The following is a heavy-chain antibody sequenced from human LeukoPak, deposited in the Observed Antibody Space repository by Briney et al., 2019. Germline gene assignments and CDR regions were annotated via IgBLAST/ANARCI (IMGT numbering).Heavy chain of an antibody. J-gene: IGHJ4*02. CDR2: IYYSGNT. CDR1: GGSISSGGYY. D-gene: IGHD3-16*01. CDR3: ASGGGYWDY. Sequence: SETLSLTCTVSGGSISSGGYYWSWIRQPPGKRLEWIGYIYYSGNTNYNPSLTSRVTISVDTSKNQFSLKLSSVTAADTAVYYCASGGGYWDYWGQGTLVTVSS. V-gene: IGHV4-61*08.